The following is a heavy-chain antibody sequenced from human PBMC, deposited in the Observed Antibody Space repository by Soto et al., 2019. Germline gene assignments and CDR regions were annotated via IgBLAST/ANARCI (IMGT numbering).Heavy chain of an antibody. V-gene: IGHV3-9*01. CDR2: ISWNSGQL. J-gene: IGHJ6*03. Sequence: EVLLVESGGGLVQPDRPLRLSCAASGFNFENYAMHWVRQAPGEGLEWVSGISWNSGQLDYAGSVRGRFTISRDNGKNPLYLEMNSLRPDDTALYFCAKDKSTGECSYYRYMDVWGRGTTVIVSS. CDR3: AKDKSTGECSYYRYMDV. D-gene: IGHD2-21*01. CDR1: GFNFENYA.